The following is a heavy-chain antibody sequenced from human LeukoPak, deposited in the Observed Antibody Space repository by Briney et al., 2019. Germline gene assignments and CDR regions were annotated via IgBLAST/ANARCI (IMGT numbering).Heavy chain of an antibody. CDR1: GGSFSGYY. CDR2: INHSGST. J-gene: IGHJ6*02. V-gene: IGHV4-34*01. CDR3: ARRGYYYGSGSYTYPAPNYYYYYGMDV. Sequence: SETLSLTCAVYGGSFSGYYWSWIRQPPGKGLEWIGEINHSGSTNYNPSLKSRVTISVDTSKNQFSLKLSSVTAADTAVYYCARRGYYYGSGSYTYPAPNYYYYYGMDVWGQGTTVTVSS. D-gene: IGHD3-10*01.